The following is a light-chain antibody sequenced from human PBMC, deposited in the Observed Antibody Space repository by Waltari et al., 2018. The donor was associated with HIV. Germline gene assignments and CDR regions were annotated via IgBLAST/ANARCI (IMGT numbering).Light chain of an antibody. CDR2: EVS. Sequence: QSALTQPASVSASPGQSITISCTGTSSDVAAYDYVTWYQYHPGKAPKLMISEVSSRPSWVSNRFSGSKSGNTASLTISGLQAEDEADYYCCSYTSSGTLVFGGGTKLTVL. J-gene: IGLJ2*01. CDR1: SSDVAAYDY. CDR3: CSYTSSGTLV. V-gene: IGLV2-14*01.